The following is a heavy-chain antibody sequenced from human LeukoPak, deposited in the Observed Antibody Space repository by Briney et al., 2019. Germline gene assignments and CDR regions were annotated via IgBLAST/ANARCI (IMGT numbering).Heavy chain of an antibody. CDR2: IYTSGST. CDR3: ARHTTFPGTVTYDAFDI. D-gene: IGHD2/OR15-2a*01. CDR1: GGSLSSGSYY. Sequence: SETLSLTCTVSGGSLSSGSYYWSWIRQPAGKGLEWIGRIYTSGSTNYNPSLKSRVTISVDTSKNQFSLKLSSVTAADTAVYYCARHTTFPGTVTYDAFDIWGRGTMVSVSS. V-gene: IGHV4-61*02. J-gene: IGHJ3*02.